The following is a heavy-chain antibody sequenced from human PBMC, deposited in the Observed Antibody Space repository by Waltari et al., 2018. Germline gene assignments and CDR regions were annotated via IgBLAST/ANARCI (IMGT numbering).Heavy chain of an antibody. Sequence: QVQLVESGGGVVQPGMSLRLSCVVSGFTFSTYAMHWVRQAPGKGLEWVAVTSYDGSFKYYAESVKGRFSISRDNSKNTLYLQMNSLRAEDTAVYFCARGRQWLVLNPFDYWGQGTLVTVAS. CDR3: ARGRQWLVLNPFDY. CDR2: TSYDGSFK. V-gene: IGHV3-30*01. D-gene: IGHD6-19*01. CDR1: GFTFSTYA. J-gene: IGHJ4*02.